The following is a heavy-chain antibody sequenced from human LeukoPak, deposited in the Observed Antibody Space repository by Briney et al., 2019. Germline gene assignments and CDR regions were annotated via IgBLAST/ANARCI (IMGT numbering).Heavy chain of an antibody. J-gene: IGHJ6*03. CDR2: ISSIGRTI. V-gene: IGHV3-11*04. Sequence: PGGSLRLSCAASGFTFSDYYMSWIRQAPGKGLEWVSYISSIGRTIYYADSVKGRFTISRDNDKNSLYLQMNSLRAEDTAVYYCARGQRGYSYGYYYYYYYMDVWGKGTTVTVSS. CDR1: GFTFSDYY. CDR3: ARGQRGYSYGYYYYYYYMDV. D-gene: IGHD5-18*01.